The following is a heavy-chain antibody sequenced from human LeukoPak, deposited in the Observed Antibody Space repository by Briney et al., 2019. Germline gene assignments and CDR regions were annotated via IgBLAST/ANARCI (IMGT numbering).Heavy chain of an antibody. D-gene: IGHD3-10*01. J-gene: IGHJ5*02. CDR1: GYTFTSYA. V-gene: IGHV1-3*01. Sequence: GASVKVSCKASGYTFTSYAMHWVRQAPGQRLEWMGWINAGNGNTKYSQKFQGRVTITRDTSASTAYMELSSLRSEGTAVYYCARGRCLRFGRRSTNNWFDPWGQGTLVTVSS. CDR2: INAGNGNT. CDR3: ARGRCLRFGRRSTNNWFDP.